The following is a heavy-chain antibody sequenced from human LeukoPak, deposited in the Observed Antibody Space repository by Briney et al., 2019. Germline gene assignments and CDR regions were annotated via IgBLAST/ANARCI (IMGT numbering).Heavy chain of an antibody. CDR1: GFTFSSYW. CDR3: ARDRGLPHRHFDY. Sequence: PGGSLRLSCAASGFTFSSYWMHWVRQAPGKGLVWVSRINSDGSSTSYADSVEGRFTISRDNAKNTLYLQMIRLRAEDTAVYYCARDRGLPHRHFDYWGQGTLVTVSS. D-gene: IGHD4-17*01. J-gene: IGHJ4*02. CDR2: INSDGSST. V-gene: IGHV3-74*01.